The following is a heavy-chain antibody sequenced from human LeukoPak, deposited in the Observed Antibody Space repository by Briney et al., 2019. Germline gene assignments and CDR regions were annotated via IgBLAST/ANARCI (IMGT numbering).Heavy chain of an antibody. V-gene: IGHV3-23*01. CDR2: ISGTGGRA. J-gene: IGHJ4*02. CDR3: AKSGVLAAIGEYFDY. D-gene: IGHD2-15*01. CDR1: GFTFSSYA. Sequence: GGSLRLSCAASGFTFSSYAMSWVRQAPGKGLEWVSVISGTGGRAYYADSVKGRFTISRDNSKNTLYLQMNSLRAEDTAVYYCAKSGVLAAIGEYFDYWGQGTLVTVSS.